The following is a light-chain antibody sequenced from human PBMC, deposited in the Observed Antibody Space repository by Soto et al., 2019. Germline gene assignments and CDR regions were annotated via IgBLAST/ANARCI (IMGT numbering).Light chain of an antibody. CDR1: SSDVGGYEY. Sequence: QSALTQPRSLSGSPGQSVTISCTGTSSDVGGYEYVSWYQQHPGKAPKLMIYDVSKRPSGVPDRFSGSKSGNTASLTISGLQAEDEADYYCCSYAGSYIFKVFGTGTKLTVL. CDR3: CSYAGSYIFKV. J-gene: IGLJ1*01. V-gene: IGLV2-11*01. CDR2: DVS.